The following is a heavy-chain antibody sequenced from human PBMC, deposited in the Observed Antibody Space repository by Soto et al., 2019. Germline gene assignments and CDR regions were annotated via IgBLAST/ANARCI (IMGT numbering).Heavy chain of an antibody. CDR3: ATQIGEYYDSSGYVDY. J-gene: IGHJ4*02. Sequence: EVQLVESGGGLVQPGGSLRLSCAASGFTVSSNYMSWVRQAPGKGLEWVSVIYSGGSTYYADSVKGRFTISRHNSKNTLYLQMNSLRAEDTAVYYCATQIGEYYDSSGYVDYWGQGTLVTVSS. D-gene: IGHD3-22*01. CDR1: GFTVSSNY. V-gene: IGHV3-53*04. CDR2: IYSGGST.